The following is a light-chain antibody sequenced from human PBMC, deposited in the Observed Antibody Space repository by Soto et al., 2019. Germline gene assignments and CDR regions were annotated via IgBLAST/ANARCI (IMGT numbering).Light chain of an antibody. CDR1: SSNLGGYHY. J-gene: IGLJ2*01. V-gene: IGLV2-11*01. CDR2: DVN. CDR3: FSYAANSAGV. Sequence: QSPLTQPRSVSRSPGQSVTISCSGTSSNLGGYHYVSWYQQHPGKAPTFMIYDVNKRPSGVPNRFSGSKSGNTASLTISGRQAEDEDDYCCFSYAANSAGVFVGGTELTVL.